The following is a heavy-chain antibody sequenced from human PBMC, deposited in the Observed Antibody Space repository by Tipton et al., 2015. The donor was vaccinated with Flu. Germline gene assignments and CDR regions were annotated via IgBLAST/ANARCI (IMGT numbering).Heavy chain of an antibody. CDR2: IYHSGST. CDR3: ARKWLSAFDI. V-gene: IGHV4-38-2*02. Sequence: TLSLTCTVSGYSISSGYYWGWIRQPPGKGLEWIGSIYHSGSTYYNPSLTSRVTISVDTSKNQFSLKLSSVTAADTAVYYCARKWLSAFDIWGQGTMVTVSS. D-gene: IGHD3-22*01. CDR1: GYSISSGYY. J-gene: IGHJ3*02.